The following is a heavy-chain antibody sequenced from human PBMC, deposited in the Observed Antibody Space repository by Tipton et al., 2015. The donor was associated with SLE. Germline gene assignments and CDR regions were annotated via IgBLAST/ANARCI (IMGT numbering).Heavy chain of an antibody. CDR2: IRYDGSNK. CDR1: GFTFSNYG. Sequence: SLRLSCAASGFTFSNYGMHWVRQAPGKGLEWVAFIRYDGSNKYYADSVKGRFTISRDNAKNSLYLQMNSLRAEDTAVYYCARVPMVQGVIEAFDIWGQGTMVIVSS. D-gene: IGHD3-10*01. V-gene: IGHV3-30*02. CDR3: ARVPMVQGVIEAFDI. J-gene: IGHJ3*02.